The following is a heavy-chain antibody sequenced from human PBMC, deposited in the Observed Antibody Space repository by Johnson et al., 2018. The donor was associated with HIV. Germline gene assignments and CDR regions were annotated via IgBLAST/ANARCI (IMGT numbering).Heavy chain of an antibody. V-gene: IGHV3-7*05. J-gene: IGHJ3*02. CDR3: ARLIVGAPGAFDI. CDR1: GVSFSSYW. Sequence: EVQLVESGGGLVQPGGSLRLSCVVSGVSFSSYWMSWVRQAPGKGLEWVASIKQDGSEKYYVEYVKCRFTISRDNAKNSVYLQLNSLRAEDTAVYYCARLIVGAPGAFDIWGQGTMVTVSS. CDR2: IKQDGSEK. D-gene: IGHD1-26*01.